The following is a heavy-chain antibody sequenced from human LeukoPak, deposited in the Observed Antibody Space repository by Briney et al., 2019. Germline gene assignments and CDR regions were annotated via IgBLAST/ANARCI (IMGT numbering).Heavy chain of an antibody. CDR2: INLTGGIA. CDR1: GYTFSSYY. V-gene: IGHV1-46*01. CDR3: ARAPWIQLFFFDY. Sequence: GASVKVSCKASGYTFSSYYLHWVRQAPGQGLEWIGIINLTGGIARFAQKFQGRVSMTRDTSTSTVYMELSSLRSEDTAVYYCARAPWIQLFFFDYWGQGTLVIVS. J-gene: IGHJ4*02. D-gene: IGHD5-18*01.